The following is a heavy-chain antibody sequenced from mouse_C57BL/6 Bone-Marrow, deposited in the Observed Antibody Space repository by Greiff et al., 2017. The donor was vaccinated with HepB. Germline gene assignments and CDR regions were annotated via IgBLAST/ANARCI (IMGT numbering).Heavy chain of an antibody. J-gene: IGHJ4*01. D-gene: IGHD6-1*01. CDR3: ARVAHYYAMDY. CDR2: ISYDGSN. V-gene: IGHV3-6*01. CDR1: GYSITSGYY. Sequence: EVKVEESGPGLVKPSQSLSLTCSVTGYSITSGYYWNWIRQFPGNKLEWMGYISYDGSNNYNPSLKNRISITRDTSKNQFFLKLNSVTTEDTATYYCARVAHYYAMDYWGQGTSVTVSS.